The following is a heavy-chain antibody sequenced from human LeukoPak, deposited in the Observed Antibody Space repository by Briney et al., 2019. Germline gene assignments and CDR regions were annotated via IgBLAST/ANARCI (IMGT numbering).Heavy chain of an antibody. CDR3: AREISYYYGSGFDP. CDR1: GGSISSSSYY. CDR2: IYYSGST. J-gene: IGHJ5*02. D-gene: IGHD3-10*01. V-gene: IGHV4-39*07. Sequence: PSETLSLTCTVSGGSISSSSYYWGWIRQPPGKGPEWIGSIYYSGSTNYNPSLKSRVTISVDTSKNQFSLKLSSVTAADTAVYYCAREISYYYGSGFDPWAREPWSPSPQ.